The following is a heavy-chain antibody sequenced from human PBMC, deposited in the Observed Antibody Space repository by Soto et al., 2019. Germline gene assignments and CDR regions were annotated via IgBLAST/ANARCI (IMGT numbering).Heavy chain of an antibody. J-gene: IGHJ4*02. CDR2: IWYDGSNN. V-gene: IGHV3-33*01. CDR3: ARGGEYSSSWYGDYFDY. D-gene: IGHD6-13*01. CDR1: GFTFSSYG. Sequence: QVQLVESGGGVVQPGRSLRLSCAASGFTFSSYGMHWVRQAPGKGLEWVAVIWYDGSNNYYADSVKGRFTISRDNSKNTLYLQMNSLRAEDTAVYYCARGGEYSSSWYGDYFDYWGQGTLVTVSS.